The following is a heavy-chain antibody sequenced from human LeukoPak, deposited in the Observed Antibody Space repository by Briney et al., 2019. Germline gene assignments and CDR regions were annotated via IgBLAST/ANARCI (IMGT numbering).Heavy chain of an antibody. J-gene: IGHJ4*02. Sequence: GGSLRLSCAASGFTFSRYSMHWVRQAPGKGLVWVSHVNSDGSGTDYADSVKGRFTISRDNAKNTLYLQMNSLRAEDTAVYYRAREPQRGVGATLDYWGQGTLVTVSS. CDR1: GFTFSRYS. CDR2: VNSDGSGT. D-gene: IGHD1-26*01. CDR3: AREPQRGVGATLDY. V-gene: IGHV3-74*01.